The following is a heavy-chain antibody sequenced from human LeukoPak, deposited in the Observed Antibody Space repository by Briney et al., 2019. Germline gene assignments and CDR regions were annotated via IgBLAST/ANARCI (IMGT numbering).Heavy chain of an antibody. Sequence: PSETLSLTCTVSGGSINNKYWSWIRQPPGKGLEWIGYIHYSGSTNYNPSLKSRVTISVDTSKNQFSLKLNSVTAADTAVYYCARSGSYYYYGMDVWGQGTTVTVSS. CDR1: GGSINNKY. CDR2: IHYSGST. V-gene: IGHV4-59*08. CDR3: ARSGSYYYYGMDV. D-gene: IGHD3-10*01. J-gene: IGHJ6*02.